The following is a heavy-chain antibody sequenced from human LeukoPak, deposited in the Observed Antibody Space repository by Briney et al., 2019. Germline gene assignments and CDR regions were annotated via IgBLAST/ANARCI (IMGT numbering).Heavy chain of an antibody. Sequence: PGGSLRLSCAASGFTFSDYFMNWIRQTPGKGLEWISYISSSGGNIKYADSVQGRFTISRDNAKKSLYLQMNSLRAEDTAVYYCARDRAEDDSSGYIHRDFDFWGQGTLVIVSS. CDR1: GFTFSDYF. V-gene: IGHV3-11*04. CDR3: ARDRAEDDSSGYIHRDFDF. J-gene: IGHJ4*02. CDR2: ISSSGGNI. D-gene: IGHD3-22*01.